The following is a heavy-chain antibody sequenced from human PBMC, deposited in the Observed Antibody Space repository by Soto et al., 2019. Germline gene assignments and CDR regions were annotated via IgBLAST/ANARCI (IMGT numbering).Heavy chain of an antibody. CDR2: IIPVFGTA. J-gene: IGHJ6*02. D-gene: IGHD3-22*01. CDR3: ARENYYDSSGYYPYYYYYYGMDV. CDR1: GGTFSSYA. Sequence: SVKVSCKASGGTFSSYAISWVRQAPGQGLEWMGGIIPVFGTANYAQKFQGRVTITADESTSTAYMELSSLRSEDTAAYYCARENYYDSSGYYPYYYYYYGMDVWGQGTTVTVSS. V-gene: IGHV1-69*13.